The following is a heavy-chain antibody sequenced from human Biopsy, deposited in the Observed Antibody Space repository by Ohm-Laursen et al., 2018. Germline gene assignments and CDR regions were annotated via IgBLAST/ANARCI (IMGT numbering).Heavy chain of an antibody. D-gene: IGHD4-17*01. V-gene: IGHV1-18*01. CDR1: GYTFTTYG. CDR2: INTYSGNT. J-gene: IGHJ4*02. Sequence: ASVKVSCKASGYTFTTYGISWVRQAPGQGLEWMGWINTYSGNTNYGKKFHDRVIMTSDTSTSTAYLEHRSLRSDDTAVYYCARDYYPYVDYLKDVPLCDSWGQRTLVTVSS. CDR3: ARDYYPYVDYLKDVPLCDS.